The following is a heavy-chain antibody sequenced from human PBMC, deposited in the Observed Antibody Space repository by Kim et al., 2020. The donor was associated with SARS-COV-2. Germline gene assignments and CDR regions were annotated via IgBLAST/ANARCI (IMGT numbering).Heavy chain of an antibody. J-gene: IGHJ6*02. D-gene: IGHD6-13*01. CDR1: GFTFSSYA. CDR2: ISYDGSNK. Sequence: GGSLRLSCAASGFTFSSYAMHWVRQAPGKGLEWVAVISYDGSNKYYADSVKGRFTISRDNSKNTLYLQMNSLRAEDTAVYYCARVGYRSSWYSVEYYYYYHGMDVWGQGTTVTVSS. V-gene: IGHV3-30*04. CDR3: ARVGYRSSWYSVEYYYYYHGMDV.